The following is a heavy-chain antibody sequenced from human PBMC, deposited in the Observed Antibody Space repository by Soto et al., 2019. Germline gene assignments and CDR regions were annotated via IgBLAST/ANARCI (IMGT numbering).Heavy chain of an antibody. D-gene: IGHD3-16*01. V-gene: IGHV3-7*03. Sequence: GGSLRLSCVASGFSFSTYWMSWVRQVPGTGLEWVANIKADGSETHYVDSVRGRFTISRDNAKTSLYLQVNSLRAEDTAVYYCAKGGHIDFCGQGTLVTVSS. CDR2: IKADGSET. CDR1: GFSFSTYW. CDR3: AKGGHIDF. J-gene: IGHJ4*02.